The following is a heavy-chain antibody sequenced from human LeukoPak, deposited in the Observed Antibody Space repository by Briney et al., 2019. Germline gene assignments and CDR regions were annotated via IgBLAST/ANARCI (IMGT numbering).Heavy chain of an antibody. CDR3: ARMNYVSSGWGAPFDY. CDR2: IRTSGTNT. V-gene: IGHV3-11*06. CDR1: GFPVSSNY. J-gene: IGHJ4*02. D-gene: IGHD1-7*01. Sequence: GGSLRLSCAASGFPVSSNYMSWVRQAPGKGLEWVSYIRTSGTNTDYTGSVKGRFTISRDNAKNSLYLQMNSLRAEDTAVYYCARMNYVSSGWGAPFDYWGQGTLVTVSS.